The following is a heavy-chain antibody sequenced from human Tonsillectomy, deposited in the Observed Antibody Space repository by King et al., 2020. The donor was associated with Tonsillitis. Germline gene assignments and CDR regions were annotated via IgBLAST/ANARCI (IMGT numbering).Heavy chain of an antibody. CDR3: AKGDGGAAALHAFDL. J-gene: IGHJ3*01. CDR2: ISYDGSNK. Sequence: VQLQESGGGVVQPGRSLRLSCSASRFIFSSYGMHWVRQAPGKGLEWVGLISYDGSNKYYADFVKGRFTISRDNSKNTLYLQMNSLRAEDTAVYFCAKGDGGAAALHAFDLWGQGTMVTVSS. CDR1: RFIFSSYG. D-gene: IGHD6-13*01. V-gene: IGHV3-30*18.